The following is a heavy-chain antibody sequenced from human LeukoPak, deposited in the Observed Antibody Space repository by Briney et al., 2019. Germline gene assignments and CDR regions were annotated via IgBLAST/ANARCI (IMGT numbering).Heavy chain of an antibody. J-gene: IGHJ4*02. CDR2: IYYTGGT. CDR1: GGSISSHY. CDR3: ARGGGYSPSGFDY. V-gene: IGHV4-59*11. Sequence: RPSETLSLTCPVSGGSISSHYWSWIRPPPGKGLEWIGYIYYTGGTNYNPSLKSRVTISLDTSKNQFSLKLSSVTAADTAVYYCARGGGYSPSGFDYWGQGTLVTVSS. D-gene: IGHD3-10*01.